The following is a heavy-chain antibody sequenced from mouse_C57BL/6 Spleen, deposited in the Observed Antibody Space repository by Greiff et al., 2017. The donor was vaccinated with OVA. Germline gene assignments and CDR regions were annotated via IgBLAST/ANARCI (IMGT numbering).Heavy chain of an antibody. CDR2: IYPGDGDT. Sequence: VKLVESGPELVKPGASVKISCKASGYAFSSSWMNWVKQRPGKGLEWIGRIYPGDGDTNYNGKFKGKATLTADKSSSTAYMQLSSLTSEDSAVYFCARSRDGYFAMDYWGQGTSVTVSS. V-gene: IGHV1-82*01. D-gene: IGHD2-3*01. CDR3: ARSRDGYFAMDY. J-gene: IGHJ4*01. CDR1: GYAFSSSW.